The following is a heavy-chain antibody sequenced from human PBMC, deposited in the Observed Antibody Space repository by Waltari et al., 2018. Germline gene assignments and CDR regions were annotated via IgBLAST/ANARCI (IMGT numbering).Heavy chain of an antibody. V-gene: IGHV4-59*01. CDR2: IYYSGST. CDR3: ARVGGVLMVFAPTGGWFDP. D-gene: IGHD2-8*01. Sequence: QVQLQESGPGLVKPSETLSLTCTVYGGSISSYYWSWIRQPPGKGLEWIGYIYYSGSTNYNPSLKSRVTISVDTSKNQFSLKLSSVTAADTAVYYCARVGGVLMVFAPTGGWFDPWGQGTLVTVSS. J-gene: IGHJ5*02. CDR1: GGSISSYY.